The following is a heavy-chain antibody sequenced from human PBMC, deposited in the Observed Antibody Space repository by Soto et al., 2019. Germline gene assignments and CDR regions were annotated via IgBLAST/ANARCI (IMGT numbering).Heavy chain of an antibody. CDR2: IYYSGST. J-gene: IGHJ4*02. Sequence: QVQLQESGPGLVKPSQTLSLTCTFSGGSISSGGYSWSWIRQHPRKGLEWIGYIYYSGSTYYNPSLKGRVTQYADTAKNQFSMKMSSVTAAETAVYYCARANHAVAGTAYFDYWGQGTLVTVSS. V-gene: IGHV4-31*03. CDR1: GGSISSGGYS. CDR3: ARANHAVAGTAYFDY. D-gene: IGHD6-19*01.